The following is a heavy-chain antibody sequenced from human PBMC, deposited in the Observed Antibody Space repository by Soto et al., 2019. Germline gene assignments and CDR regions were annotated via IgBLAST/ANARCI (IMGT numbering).Heavy chain of an antibody. CDR1: GYTFTGYY. CDR3: AREDSSGWYTSTYDY. J-gene: IGHJ4*02. Sequence: GASVKVSCKASGYTFTGYYMHWVRQAPGQGLEWMGWTNPNSGGTNYAQKFQGWVTMTRDTSISTAYMELSRLRSDDTAVYYCAREDSSGWYTSTYDYWGQGTLVTVSS. V-gene: IGHV1-2*04. D-gene: IGHD6-19*01. CDR2: TNPNSGGT.